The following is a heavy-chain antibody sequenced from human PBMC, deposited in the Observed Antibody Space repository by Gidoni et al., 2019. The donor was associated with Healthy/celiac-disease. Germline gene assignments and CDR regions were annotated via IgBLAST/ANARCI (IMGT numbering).Heavy chain of an antibody. CDR3: ASFDRNFDY. Sequence: QVQLQESGPGLVKPSGPLSLTCAVSSGSISSGNWWSWVRQPPGKGLEWIGEIYHSGSTNYNPSLKSRVTISGDKSKNQFSLKLSSVTAADTAVYYCASFDRNFDYWGQGTLVTVSS. D-gene: IGHD3-22*01. CDR1: SGSISSGNW. V-gene: IGHV4-4*02. J-gene: IGHJ4*02. CDR2: IYHSGST.